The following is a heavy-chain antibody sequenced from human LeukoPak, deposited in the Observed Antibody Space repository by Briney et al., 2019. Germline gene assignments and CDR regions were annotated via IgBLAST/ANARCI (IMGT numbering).Heavy chain of an antibody. J-gene: IGHJ4*02. Sequence: PGGSLRLSCAASGFTFSSYAMSWVRQAPGKGLEWVSAITGDGGSAFSADSARGRFTISRDNSKNTLYLQMNNLRADDTAIYYCAKQSWVAGTGVIDYWGRGTLVTVSS. CDR1: GFTFSSYA. V-gene: IGHV3-23*01. CDR2: ITGDGGSA. CDR3: AKQSWVAGTGVIDY. D-gene: IGHD2-8*02.